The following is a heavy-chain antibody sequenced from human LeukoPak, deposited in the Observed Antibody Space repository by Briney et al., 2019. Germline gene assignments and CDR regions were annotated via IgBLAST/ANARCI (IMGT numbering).Heavy chain of an antibody. CDR3: AKVMDIVVVVAALGAFDI. CDR2: ISYDGSNK. CDR1: GLTFSSYG. J-gene: IGHJ3*02. V-gene: IGHV3-30*18. D-gene: IGHD2-15*01. Sequence: GSLRLSCAASGLTFSSYGMHWVRQAPGKGLEWVAVISYDGSNKYYADSVKGRFTISRDNSKNTLYLQMNSLRAEDTAVYYCAKVMDIVVVVAALGAFDIWGQGTMVTVSS.